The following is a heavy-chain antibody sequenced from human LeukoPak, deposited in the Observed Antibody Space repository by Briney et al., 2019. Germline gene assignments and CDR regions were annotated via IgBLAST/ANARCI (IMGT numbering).Heavy chain of an antibody. Sequence: ASVKVSCKASGYTFTGYYMHWVRQAPGQGLEWMGWINPNSGGTNYAQKFQGRVTMTRDTSISTAYMELSRLRSDDTAVYYCARETSSSSTSPNRYFDLWGRGTLVTVSS. CDR3: ARETSSSSTSPNRYFDL. V-gene: IGHV1-2*02. D-gene: IGHD6-6*01. J-gene: IGHJ2*01. CDR1: GYTFTGYY. CDR2: INPNSGGT.